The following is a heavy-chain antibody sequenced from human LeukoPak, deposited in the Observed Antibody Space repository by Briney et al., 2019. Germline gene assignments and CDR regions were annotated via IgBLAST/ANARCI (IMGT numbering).Heavy chain of an antibody. Sequence: SETLSLTCTVSGGSINSHYWSWFRQPPEKGLEWTGHIYYSGTTFYNPSLNSRVTISVDTSKNQFSLKLSSVTAADTAMYYCARSPSNWNYNYWGQGTLVTVSS. CDR3: ARSPSNWNYNY. CDR1: GGSINSHY. CDR2: IYYSGTT. J-gene: IGHJ4*02. D-gene: IGHD1-7*01. V-gene: IGHV4-59*11.